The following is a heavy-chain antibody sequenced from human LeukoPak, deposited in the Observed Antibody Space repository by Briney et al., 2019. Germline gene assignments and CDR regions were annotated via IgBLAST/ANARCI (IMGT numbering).Heavy chain of an antibody. CDR2: IYYSGST. CDR1: GGSISSGGYY. D-gene: IGHD3-22*01. CDR3: ARGYYDSSGYSLWGYDY. J-gene: IGHJ4*02. V-gene: IGHV4-31*03. Sequence: SETLSLTCTFSGGSISSGGYYWSWIRQHPGKGLEWIGYIYYSGSTYYNPSLKSRVTISVDTSKNQFSLKLSSVTAADTAVYYCARGYYDSSGYSLWGYDYWGQGTLVTVSS.